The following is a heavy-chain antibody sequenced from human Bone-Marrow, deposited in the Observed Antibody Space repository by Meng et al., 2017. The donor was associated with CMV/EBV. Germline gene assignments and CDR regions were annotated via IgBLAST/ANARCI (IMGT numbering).Heavy chain of an antibody. V-gene: IGHV3-30-3*01. Sequence: LVGAGGGVVQLGSSLRLSCAASGFTFSSYAMHWVRQAPGKGLEWVAVISYDGSNKYYADSVKGRFTISRDNSKNTLYLQMNSLRAEDTAVYYCARDPGGYFDYWGQGTLVTVSS. J-gene: IGHJ4*02. CDR1: GFTFSSYA. D-gene: IGHD3-10*01. CDR3: ARDPGGYFDY. CDR2: ISYDGSNK.